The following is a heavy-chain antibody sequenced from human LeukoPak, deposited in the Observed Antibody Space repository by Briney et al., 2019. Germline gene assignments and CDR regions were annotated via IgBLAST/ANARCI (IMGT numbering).Heavy chain of an antibody. V-gene: IGHV4-4*02. Sequence: SETLSLTCGVSGGSVINTNWWTWVRQPPGKGLEWIGEVHLDGRTNYNPSLESRLTMSVDVSENQVSLKLTSVTAADTAVCYCAREGGFYRPLDYSGQGTLVTVSS. CDR2: VHLDGRT. D-gene: IGHD3-3*01. J-gene: IGHJ4*02. CDR3: AREGGFYRPLDY. CDR1: GGSVINTNW.